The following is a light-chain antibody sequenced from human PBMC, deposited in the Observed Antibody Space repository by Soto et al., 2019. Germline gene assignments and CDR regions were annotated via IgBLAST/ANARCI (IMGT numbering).Light chain of an antibody. CDR3: SSYTSCSTVV. Sequence: QSALTQPASVSGSPGQSITISCTGTSSDVGGYNYVSWYQQHPGKAPKLMIYDVSNRPSGVSNRFSGSNSGNTASLTISGLQAEDEADYYCSSYTSCSTVVFGGGTKLTFL. CDR1: SSDVGGYNY. CDR2: DVS. J-gene: IGLJ2*01. V-gene: IGLV2-14*01.